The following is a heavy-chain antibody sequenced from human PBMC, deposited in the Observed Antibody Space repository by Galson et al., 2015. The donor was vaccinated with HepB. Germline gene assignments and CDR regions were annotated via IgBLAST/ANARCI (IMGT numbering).Heavy chain of an antibody. J-gene: IGHJ3*02. D-gene: IGHD3-10*01. CDR3: ARGHRGWGAFDI. CDR1: GLTFSSYS. CDR2: ISSSSSYI. Sequence: SLRLSCAASGLTFSSYSMNWVRQAPGKGLEWVSSISSSSSYIYYADSVKGRFAISRDNAKNSLYLQMNSLRAEDTAVYYYARGHRGWGAFDIWGQGTMVTVSS. V-gene: IGHV3-21*01.